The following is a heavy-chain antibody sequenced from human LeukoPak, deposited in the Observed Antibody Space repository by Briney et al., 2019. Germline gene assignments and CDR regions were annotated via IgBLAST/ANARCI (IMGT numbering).Heavy chain of an antibody. CDR2: ISSTSSYI. J-gene: IGHJ4*02. CDR1: GFTFSSYS. D-gene: IGHD6-19*01. CDR3: ARESSIAVPGTIY. V-gene: IGHV3-21*01. Sequence: GGSLRLSCAASGFTFSSYSMNWVRQAPGKGLEWVSSISSTSSYIYYADSVKGRFTVSRDNAKNSLYLQMNSLRVEDTAVYYCARESSIAVPGTIYWGQGTLVTASS.